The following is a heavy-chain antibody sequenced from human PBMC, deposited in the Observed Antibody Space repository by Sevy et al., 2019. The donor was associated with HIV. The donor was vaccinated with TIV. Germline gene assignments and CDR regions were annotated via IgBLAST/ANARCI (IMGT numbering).Heavy chain of an antibody. CDR2: INPNSGGT. Sequence: ASVKVSCKASGYTFTGYYMHWVRQAPGQGLEWMGWINPNSGGTNYAQKFQGRVTMTRDTSISTAYMELSRLRSDDTAVYYCARVPLEGYYDSSGYPRNWFYPWGQGTLVTVSS. CDR1: GYTFTGYY. D-gene: IGHD3-22*01. J-gene: IGHJ5*02. CDR3: ARVPLEGYYDSSGYPRNWFYP. V-gene: IGHV1-2*02.